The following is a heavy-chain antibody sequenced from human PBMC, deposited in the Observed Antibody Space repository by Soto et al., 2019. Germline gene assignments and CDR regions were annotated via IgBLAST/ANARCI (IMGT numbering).Heavy chain of an antibody. Sequence: VQLLESGGGLVQPGGSLRLSCAASGFTFSNYAMSWVRQAPGKGLEWVSSIGGGGDDTYYADSVKGRFIISRDNSKSTLSLQMNGLRGEDTAVYYCARGNQVAMSDYWGQGTLVTVSS. CDR1: GFTFSNYA. J-gene: IGHJ4*02. CDR2: IGGGGDDT. CDR3: ARGNQVAMSDY. V-gene: IGHV3-23*01.